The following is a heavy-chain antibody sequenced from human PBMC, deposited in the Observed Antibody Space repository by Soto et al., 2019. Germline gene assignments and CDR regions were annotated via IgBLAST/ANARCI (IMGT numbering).Heavy chain of an antibody. CDR1: GFIVSDTY. Sequence: ESGGGLVQPGGSLRLSCTASGFIVSDTYVNWVRQAPGKGLEWVSVISNRGDTHYADSVRGRFSLSRDISDNTLHLQMNNLSVEATAVYYCAREPRYCRGGSCSITGDAYDIWGQGTMVTVSS. J-gene: IGHJ3*02. CDR3: AREPRYCRGGSCSITGDAYDI. V-gene: IGHV3-66*01. D-gene: IGHD2-15*01. CDR2: ISNRGDT.